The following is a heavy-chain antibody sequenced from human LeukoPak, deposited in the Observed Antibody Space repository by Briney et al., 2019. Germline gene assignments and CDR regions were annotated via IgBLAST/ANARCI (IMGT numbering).Heavy chain of an antibody. J-gene: IGHJ3*02. V-gene: IGHV3-15*01. D-gene: IGHD5-18*01. CDR1: GFTFNNSW. CDR2: IKRKSDGGTT. Sequence: GGSLRLSCAASGFTFNNSWMSWVRQAPGKGLEWVGHIKRKSDGGTTDYAAPVKGRFTISRDDSKNTLYVQMNNLEIEDTAVYYCTTEGYTYGNHGLDIWGQGTMVTVSS. CDR3: TTEGYTYGNHGLDI.